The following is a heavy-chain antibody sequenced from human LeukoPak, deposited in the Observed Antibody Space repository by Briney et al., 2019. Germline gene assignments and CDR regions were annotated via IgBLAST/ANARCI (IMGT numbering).Heavy chain of an antibody. D-gene: IGHD3-3*01. CDR3: AKVDDFWSGYQKTHDY. V-gene: IGHV3-23*01. CDR1: GFTFSSYA. Sequence: GGSLRLSCAASGFTFSSYAMSWVRQAPGKGLEWVSAISGSGGSTYYADSVKGRFTISRDNSKNTLYLKMNSLRAEDTAVYYCAKVDDFWSGYQKTHDYWGQGTLVTVSS. CDR2: ISGSGGST. J-gene: IGHJ4*02.